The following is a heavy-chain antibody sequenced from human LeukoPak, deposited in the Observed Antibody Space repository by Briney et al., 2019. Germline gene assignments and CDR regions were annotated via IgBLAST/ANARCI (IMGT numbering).Heavy chain of an antibody. D-gene: IGHD2-2*01. Sequence: ASVKVSCKASRGTFSKYAISWVRQAPGQGLEWMGWIHPKSGDTKYAQIFQGRVTVTRDTSISTAYMELTSLRSDDTAVYYCASYASGYNWLKVWGQGTPVTVSS. CDR1: RGTFSKYA. V-gene: IGHV1-2*02. CDR2: IHPKSGDT. J-gene: IGHJ5*02. CDR3: ASYASGYNWLKV.